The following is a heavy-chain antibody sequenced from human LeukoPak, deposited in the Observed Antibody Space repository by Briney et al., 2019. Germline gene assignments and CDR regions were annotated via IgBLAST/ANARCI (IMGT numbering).Heavy chain of an antibody. Sequence: GGSLRLSCAASGFTFSSYCMHWVRQAPGKGLEWVSRLSPDGSSTTSADSVKGRFTISRDNAKNTLYLQIGSLRADDTAVYYCTRMSRQAPWQPDLWGQGTLVTVSS. J-gene: IGHJ4*01. CDR1: GFTFSSYC. V-gene: IGHV3-74*01. CDR2: LSPDGSST. CDR3: TRMSRQAPWQPDL. D-gene: IGHD2-2*01.